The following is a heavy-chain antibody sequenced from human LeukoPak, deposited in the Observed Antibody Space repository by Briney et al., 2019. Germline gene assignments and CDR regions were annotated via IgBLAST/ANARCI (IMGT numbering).Heavy chain of an antibody. V-gene: IGHV4-4*02. J-gene: IGHJ5*02. CDR2: IYHSGST. D-gene: IGHD3-3*01. CDR1: GGSISSSNW. CDR3: ASPQTFWSGWSNWFDP. Sequence: PSETLSLTCAVSGGSISSSNWWSWVRQPPGKGLEWIGEIYHSGSTNYNPSLKSRVTISVDTSKNQFSLKLSSVTAADTAVYYCASPQTFWSGWSNWFDPWGQGTLVTVSS.